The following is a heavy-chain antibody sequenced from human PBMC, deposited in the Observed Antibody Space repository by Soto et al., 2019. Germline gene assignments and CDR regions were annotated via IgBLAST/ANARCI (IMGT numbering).Heavy chain of an antibody. V-gene: IGHV3-9*01. D-gene: IGHD5-12*01. CDR2: ISANGDNV. CDR3: IKVIPWAGITTIGKVVS. Sequence: PGGSLRLSCVASGFTVDDDAMHWVRQAPGKGLEWVSGISANGDNVDYADSVKGRFTVSRDNAKNSLFLQMNSLRPEDTALYYYIKVIPWAGITTIGKVVSWREGP. CDR1: GFTVDDDA. J-gene: IGHJ5*01.